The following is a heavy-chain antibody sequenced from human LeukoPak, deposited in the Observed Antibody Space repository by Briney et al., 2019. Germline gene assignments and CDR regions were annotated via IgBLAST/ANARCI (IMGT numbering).Heavy chain of an antibody. CDR3: AREDYGSGYNWFDP. CDR2: IIPIFGTA. V-gene: IGHV1-69*06. J-gene: IGHJ5*02. D-gene: IGHD3-10*01. CDR1: GGTFSSYA. Sequence: SVKVSCKTSGGTFSSYAISSVRQAPEQGREWMGGIIPIFGTANYAQKFQGRVTITADKSTSTAYMELSSLRSEDTAVYYCAREDYGSGYNWFDPWGQGTLVTVSS.